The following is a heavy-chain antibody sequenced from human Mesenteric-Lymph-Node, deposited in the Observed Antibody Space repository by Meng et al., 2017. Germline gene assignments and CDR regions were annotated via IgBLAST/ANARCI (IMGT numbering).Heavy chain of an antibody. D-gene: IGHD1-26*01. V-gene: IGHV4-59*12. J-gene: IGHJ3*02. CDR3: ARDLSGATGAFDI. Sequence: SETLSLTCTVSGGSISSYYWTWIRQPPGKGLEWIGNIHYSGSTEHNPSLKSRVTMSLDTSKDQFSLKVSAVTAADTAVYYCARDLSGATGAFDIWGQGTMVTVSS. CDR2: IHYSGST. CDR1: GGSISSYY.